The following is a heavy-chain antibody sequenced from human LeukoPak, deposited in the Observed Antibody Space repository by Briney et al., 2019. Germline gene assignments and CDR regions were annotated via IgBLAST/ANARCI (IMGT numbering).Heavy chain of an antibody. V-gene: IGHV3-30*18. CDR1: GFTFSSYG. CDR3: AKARGGEYYFDY. J-gene: IGHJ4*02. CDR2: ISYDGSNK. D-gene: IGHD3-10*01. Sequence: GGSLRLSCAASGFTFSSYGRHWVRQAPGKGLEWVAVISYDGSNKYYADSVKGRFTISRDNSKNTLYLQMNSLRAEDTAVYYCAKARGGEYYFDYWGQGTLVTVSS.